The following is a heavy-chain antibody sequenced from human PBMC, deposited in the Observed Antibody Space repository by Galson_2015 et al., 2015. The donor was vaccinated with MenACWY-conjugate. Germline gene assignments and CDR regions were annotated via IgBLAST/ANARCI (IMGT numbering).Heavy chain of an antibody. J-gene: IGHJ4*02. CDR2: IKQDGREK. CDR3: ARDTRGHFDY. Sequence: SLRLSCAASGFTFSSYWMHWVRQAPGEGLEWVANIKQDGREKNYVDSVKGRFTISRDNAGNSVYLQMDSLRVEDTAVYYCARDTRGHFDYWGQGTLVTFSS. V-gene: IGHV3-7*03. CDR1: GFTFSSYW.